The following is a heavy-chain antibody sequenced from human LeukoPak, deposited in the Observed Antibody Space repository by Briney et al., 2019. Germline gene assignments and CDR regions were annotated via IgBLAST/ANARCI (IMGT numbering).Heavy chain of an antibody. CDR1: GGTFSSYA. Sequence: SVKVSCXASGGTFSSYAISWVRQAPGQGLEWMGRIIPIFGTANYAQKFQGRVTITTDESTSTAYMELSSLRSEDTAVYYCARRGMTYCGGDCYSLNWFDPWGQGTLVTVSS. V-gene: IGHV1-69*05. CDR3: ARRGMTYCGGDCYSLNWFDP. D-gene: IGHD2-21*02. CDR2: IIPIFGTA. J-gene: IGHJ5*02.